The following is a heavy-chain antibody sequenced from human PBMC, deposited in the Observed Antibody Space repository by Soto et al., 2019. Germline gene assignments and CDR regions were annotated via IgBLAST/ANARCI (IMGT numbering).Heavy chain of an antibody. V-gene: IGHV1-69*06. Sequence: VQMVQSGAEVKKPGSSVKVSCKASGGTFSSYTVSWVRQAPGQGLEWMGGIIPFFGTANYAQEFQGRVTITANKSTSTADLELTSLRSEDTAGYYGARDTTTGTGGYFDYWRQGPLVTVSP. CDR2: IIPFFGTA. CDR1: GGTFSSYT. CDR3: ARDTTTGTGGYFDY. J-gene: IGHJ4*02. D-gene: IGHD4-17*01.